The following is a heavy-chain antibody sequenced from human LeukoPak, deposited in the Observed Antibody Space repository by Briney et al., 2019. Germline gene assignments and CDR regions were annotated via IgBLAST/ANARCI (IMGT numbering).Heavy chain of an antibody. CDR1: GGSISSGDYY. D-gene: IGHD5-18*01. Sequence: SETLSLTCTVSGGSISSGDYYWSWIRQPPGKGLEWIGYIYYSGSTYYNPSLKSRVTISVDTSKNQFSLKLSSVTAADTAVYYCARAAELWFYFDYWGQGTLVTVSS. CDR3: ARAAELWFYFDY. V-gene: IGHV4-30-4*08. J-gene: IGHJ4*02. CDR2: IYYSGST.